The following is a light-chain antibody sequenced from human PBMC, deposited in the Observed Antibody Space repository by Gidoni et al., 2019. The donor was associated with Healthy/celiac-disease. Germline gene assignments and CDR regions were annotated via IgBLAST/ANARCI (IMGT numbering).Light chain of an antibody. CDR1: QGISSA. Sequence: ALQLTQSPSSLSASVGDRVTITCRASQGISSALAWYQQKPGKAPKLLIYDASSLESGVPSRFSGSGSGTDFTLTISSLQPEDFATYYCQQFNNYPPSLTFXGXTKVEIK. J-gene: IGKJ4*01. CDR2: DAS. V-gene: IGKV1D-13*01. CDR3: QQFNNYPPSLT.